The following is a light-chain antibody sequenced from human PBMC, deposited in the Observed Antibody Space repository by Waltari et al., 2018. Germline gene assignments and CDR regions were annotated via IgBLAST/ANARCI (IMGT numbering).Light chain of an antibody. CDR3: QQYYDSPHT. J-gene: IGKJ2*01. CDR2: RAS. V-gene: IGKV4-1*01. Sequence: DTVMTQSPEFLTMSLGERATINCKSSQSVLNTANSKNYLDWYHQKPGQPPKLLVYRASTRESGVPDRFSGSGSGTDFTLTISSLQTEDVGVYYCQQYYDSPHTFGQGTKLEIK. CDR1: QSVLNTANSKNY.